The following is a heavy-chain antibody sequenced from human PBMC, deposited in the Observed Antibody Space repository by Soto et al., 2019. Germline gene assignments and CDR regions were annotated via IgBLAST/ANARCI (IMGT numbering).Heavy chain of an antibody. CDR2: IFFSGST. Sequence: SETLSLTCTVSGGSILNGGHYWTWIRQHPGKGLEWIGRIFFSGSTNYNPSLKSRVTISVDKSKNQFSLKLSSVTAADTAVYYCARAESGSYFDYWGQGTLVTVSS. J-gene: IGHJ4*02. CDR1: GGSILNGGHY. CDR3: ARAESGSYFDY. V-gene: IGHV4-39*07.